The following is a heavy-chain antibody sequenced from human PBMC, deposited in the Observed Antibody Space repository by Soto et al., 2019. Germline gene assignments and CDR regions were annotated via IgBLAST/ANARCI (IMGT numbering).Heavy chain of an antibody. D-gene: IGHD2-15*01. J-gene: IGHJ4*02. CDR2: INTNNGNT. CDR3: ARNGCIVACSLFDY. CDR1: GYTVTTYG. V-gene: IGHV1-18*01. Sequence: QVQLVQSGVEVKKPGASVSVSCKSSGYTVTTYGINWVRQAPGQGLEWMGWINTNNGNTNYAQKFQGIVTMTRDTSTTTAYMEMRSLRSDATAVYYCARNGCIVACSLFDYWGQGTLVTVSP.